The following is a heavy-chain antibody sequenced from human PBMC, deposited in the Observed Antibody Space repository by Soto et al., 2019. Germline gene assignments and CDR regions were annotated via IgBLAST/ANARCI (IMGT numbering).Heavy chain of an antibody. CDR1: GFTFSTYI. V-gene: IGHV3-21*01. CDR2: ISSSSSYI. CDR3: ARVQPVELLRAFDI. D-gene: IGHD1-26*01. Sequence: PGGSLRLSCAASGFTFSTYIMNWVRQAPGKGLEWVSSISSSSSYIYYADSVKGRFTISRDNAKNSLYLQMNSPRAEDTAVYYCARVQPVELLRAFDIWGQGTMVTVSS. J-gene: IGHJ3*02.